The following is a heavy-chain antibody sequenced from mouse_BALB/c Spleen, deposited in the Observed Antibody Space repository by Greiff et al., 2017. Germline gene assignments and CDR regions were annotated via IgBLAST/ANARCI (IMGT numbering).Heavy chain of an antibody. CDR3: ARQGMIKCAY. V-gene: IGHV5-12-2*01. CDR1: GFTFSGYT. D-gene: IGHD2-4*01. Sequence: EVKLVESGGGLVKPGGSQKLSCAASGFTFSGYTMSWVRQTPEKRLEWVAYISNGGGSTYYPDTVKGRFTISRDNAKNTLYLQMSSLKSEDTAMYYCARQGMIKCAYWGQGTLGTVSA. CDR2: ISNGGGST. J-gene: IGHJ3*01.